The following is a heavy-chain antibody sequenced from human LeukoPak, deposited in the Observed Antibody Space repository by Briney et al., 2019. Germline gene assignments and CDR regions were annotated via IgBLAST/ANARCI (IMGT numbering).Heavy chain of an antibody. D-gene: IGHD6-13*01. Sequence: GGSLRLSCAASGFTFVNYALTWVRQAPGMGLEWVAFIWFDGSNKYYADFVKGRFTISKDNSENTLYLQMNSLRAEDTAVYYCARSPGIAAAVDYWGQGTLVTVSS. J-gene: IGHJ4*02. CDR2: IWFDGSNK. CDR3: ARSPGIAAAVDY. CDR1: GFTFVNYA. V-gene: IGHV3-33*08.